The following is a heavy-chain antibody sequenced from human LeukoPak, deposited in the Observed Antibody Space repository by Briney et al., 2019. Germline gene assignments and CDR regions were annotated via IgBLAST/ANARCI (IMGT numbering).Heavy chain of an antibody. D-gene: IGHD2-2*01. J-gene: IGHJ6*02. CDR3: ARVNVVASVGGSYYYHGMDV. V-gene: IGHV7-4-1*02. Sequence: ASVKVSCKASGYTFTTFAMNWVRQAPGQGLDWIGWINTNTGNPTYAQAFTGRFVFSLDTSVNTAYLQVSSLKAEDTAVYYCARVNVVASVGGSYYYHGMDVWGQGTTVTVSS. CDR1: GYTFTTFA. CDR2: INTNTGNP.